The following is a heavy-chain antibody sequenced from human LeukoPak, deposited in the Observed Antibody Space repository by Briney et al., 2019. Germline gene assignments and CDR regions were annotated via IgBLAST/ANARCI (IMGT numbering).Heavy chain of an antibody. CDR1: GFTFDDYA. D-gene: IGHD4-11*01. CDR2: INWAGATT. Sequence: GGSLRLSCAASGFTFDDYAMHWDRQAPGKGLEWVSLINWAGATTYSADSVKGRFTISRDNSKNSLYLQMNSLRTEDTALYYCAKDMGMTTITGGFDFWGQGTLVTVSS. CDR3: AKDMGMTTITGGFDF. J-gene: IGHJ4*02. V-gene: IGHV3-43*01.